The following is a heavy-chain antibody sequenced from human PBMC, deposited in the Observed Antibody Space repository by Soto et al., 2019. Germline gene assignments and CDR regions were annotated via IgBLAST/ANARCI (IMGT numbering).Heavy chain of an antibody. V-gene: IGHV1-2*04. CDR2: INPNSGGT. Sequence: ASVKVSCKAFGYIFTGYYMHWVRQAPGQGLEWMGWINPNSGGTNYAQKFQGWVTMTRDTSISTAYMELSRLRSDDTAVYYCARGTMTTVTQYYYYYYYMDVWGKGTTVTVSS. CDR1: GYIFTGYY. D-gene: IGHD4-17*01. CDR3: ARGTMTTVTQYYYYYYYMDV. J-gene: IGHJ6*03.